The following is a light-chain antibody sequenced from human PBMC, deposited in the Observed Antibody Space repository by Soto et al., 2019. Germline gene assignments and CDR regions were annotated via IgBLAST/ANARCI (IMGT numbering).Light chain of an antibody. J-gene: IGKJ1*01. Sequence: EVVLTQSPDTLSLSPGERATLSCRASQNFFSPYLAWYQQKPGQAPRLLIYGASTRATGIPGWFSGSGSGTDFPLTISRLEPEDFAVYYCQQYGNSGTFGQGTKVDTK. CDR3: QQYGNSGT. CDR1: QNFFSPY. V-gene: IGKV3-20*01. CDR2: GAS.